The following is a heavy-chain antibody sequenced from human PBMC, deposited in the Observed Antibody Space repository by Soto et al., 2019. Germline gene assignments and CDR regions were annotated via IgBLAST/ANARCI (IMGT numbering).Heavy chain of an antibody. CDR2: IIPIFGTA. D-gene: IGHD6-13*01. CDR1: GGTFSSYA. Sequence: ASVKVSCKASGGTFSSYAISWVRQAPGQGLEWMGGIIPIFGTANYAQKFQGRVTITADESTSTAYMELSSLRSEDTAVYYCARESSSWYTTYYYYYGMGVWGQGTTVTVSS. CDR3: ARESSSWYTTYYYYYGMGV. J-gene: IGHJ6*02. V-gene: IGHV1-69*13.